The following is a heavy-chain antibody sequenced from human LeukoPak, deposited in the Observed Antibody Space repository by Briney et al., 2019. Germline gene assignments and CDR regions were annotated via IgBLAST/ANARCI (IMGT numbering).Heavy chain of an antibody. Sequence: EASVKVSCKASGYTFTGYYMHWVRQAPGQGLEWMGWINSNSGGTNYAQKFQGRVTMTRDTSISTAYMELSSLRSDDTAVYYCARVLVPAGGGVVDYWGQGTLVTVSS. D-gene: IGHD3-16*01. V-gene: IGHV1-2*02. CDR1: GYTFTGYY. J-gene: IGHJ4*02. CDR3: ARVLVPAGGGVVDY. CDR2: INSNSGGT.